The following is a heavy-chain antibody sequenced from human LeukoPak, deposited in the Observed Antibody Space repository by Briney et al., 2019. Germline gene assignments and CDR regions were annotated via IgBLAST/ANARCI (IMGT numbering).Heavy chain of an antibody. CDR3: ARDPNGDYVGAFDFQR. CDR2: ITVYGGTT. J-gene: IGHJ1*01. D-gene: IGHD4-17*01. Sequence: PVGSLRLSCAASGFTFTNYAMTWVRQAPGKGPEWVSSITVYGGTTYYADSVKGRFAISRDNYRNTLYLHMNSLRAEDTAVYYCARDPNGDYVGAFDFQRWGQGTLVTVSS. CDR1: GFTFTNYA. V-gene: IGHV3-23*01.